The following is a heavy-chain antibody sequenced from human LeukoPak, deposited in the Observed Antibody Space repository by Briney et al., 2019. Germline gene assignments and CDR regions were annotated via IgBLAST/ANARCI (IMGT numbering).Heavy chain of an antibody. CDR2: LYWDNDK. Sequence: SGPTLVKPTQPLTLTCSFSGFLVRTTALGVGWIRQPPGKALEWLALLYWDNDKPYSPSLKSRLTITKDTSKNQVVLTITNMDPVDTAPYYCSHSMVRGGDYWGKGTLVTVSS. CDR3: SHSMVRGGDY. V-gene: IGHV2-5*02. J-gene: IGHJ4*02. CDR1: GFLVRTTALG. D-gene: IGHD3-10*01.